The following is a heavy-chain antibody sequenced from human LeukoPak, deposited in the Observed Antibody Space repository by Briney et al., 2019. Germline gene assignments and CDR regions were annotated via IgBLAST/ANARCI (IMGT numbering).Heavy chain of an antibody. V-gene: IGHV4-30-4*08. Sequence: PSETLSLTCTVSGVSISSGDYHWSWIRQPPGKGLEWIGYIYYSGTTYYNPSLKSRVAISIDTSKSQFSLNLNSVTAADTAVYYCARVRTPASTPNYYFRSNYYPYFDDWGQTTLVTVSS. D-gene: IGHD3-3*01. CDR3: ARVRTPASTPNYYFRSNYYPYFDD. J-gene: IGHJ4*02. CDR1: GVSISSGDYH. CDR2: IYYSGTT.